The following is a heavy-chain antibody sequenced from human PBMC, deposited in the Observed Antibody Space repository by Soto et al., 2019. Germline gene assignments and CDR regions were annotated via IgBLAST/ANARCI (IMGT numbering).Heavy chain of an antibody. CDR2: IKQDGSEK. V-gene: IGHV3-7*01. D-gene: IGHD6-19*01. J-gene: IGHJ3*02. CDR1: GFTFSSYW. Sequence: GGSLRLSCAASGFTFSSYWMSWVRQAPGKGLEWVANIKQDGSEKYYVDSVKGRFTISRDNAKNSLYLQMNSLRAEDTAVYYCARDYVWLVGHDAFDIWGQGTMVTVSS. CDR3: ARDYVWLVGHDAFDI.